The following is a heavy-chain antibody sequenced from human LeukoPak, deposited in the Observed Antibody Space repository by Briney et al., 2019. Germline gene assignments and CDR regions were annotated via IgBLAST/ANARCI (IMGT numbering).Heavy chain of an antibody. CDR3: ARHPARRDPFDY. V-gene: IGHV4-59*08. J-gene: IGHJ4*02. CDR2: IYYSGST. CDR1: GGSISSYY. Sequence: PSEALSLTCTVSGGSISSYYWSWIRQPPGKGLEWIGYIYYSGSTNYNPSLKSRVTISVDTSKNQFSLKLSSVTAADTAVYYCARHPARRDPFDYWGQGTLVTVSS. D-gene: IGHD6-6*01.